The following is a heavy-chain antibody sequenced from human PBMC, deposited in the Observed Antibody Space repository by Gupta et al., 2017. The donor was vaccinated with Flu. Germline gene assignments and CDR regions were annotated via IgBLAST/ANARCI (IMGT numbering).Heavy chain of an antibody. V-gene: IGHV3-43*01. Sequence: EVQLVESGGLVVQPGGSLRLSCAASGFAFGDHAMHWVRRAPGKGLEWVSLISSDGTNIYYIDSVKGRFTISRDNNRHSLFLQMSSLRTADTAMYYCVRDMGPVGNAAGDHWGQGTLVTVSS. D-gene: IGHD6-13*01. CDR3: VRDMGPVGNAAGDH. J-gene: IGHJ4*02. CDR1: GFAFGDHA. CDR2: ISSDGTNI.